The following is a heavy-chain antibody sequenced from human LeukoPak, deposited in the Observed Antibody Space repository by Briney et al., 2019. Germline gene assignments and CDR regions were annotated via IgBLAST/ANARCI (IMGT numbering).Heavy chain of an antibody. D-gene: IGHD3-3*01. CDR3: ARDIVRELTIFGPPYYYYYYIDV. CDR1: GYTFTSYA. CDR2: INTNTGNP. Sequence: ASVKVSCKASGYTFTSYAMNWVRQAPGQGLEWMGWINTNTGNPTYAQGFTGRFVFSLDTSVSTAYLQISSLKAEDTAVYYCARDIVRELTIFGPPYYYYYYIDVWGKGTTDTVSS. V-gene: IGHV7-4-1*02. J-gene: IGHJ6*03.